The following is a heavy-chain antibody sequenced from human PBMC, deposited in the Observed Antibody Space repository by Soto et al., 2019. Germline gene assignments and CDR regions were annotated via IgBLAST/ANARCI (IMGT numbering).Heavy chain of an antibody. CDR1: GFTLSNAW. CDR3: TTDVLEQWLVTHFDY. Sequence: VGSLRLSCAASGFTLSNAWMSWVRQAPGNGLEWVGRIKSKTDGGTTDYAAPVKGRFTISRDDSKNTLYLQMNSLKTEDTAVYYCTTDVLEQWLVTHFDYWGQGTLVTVSS. V-gene: IGHV3-15*01. CDR2: IKSKTDGGTT. D-gene: IGHD6-19*01. J-gene: IGHJ4*02.